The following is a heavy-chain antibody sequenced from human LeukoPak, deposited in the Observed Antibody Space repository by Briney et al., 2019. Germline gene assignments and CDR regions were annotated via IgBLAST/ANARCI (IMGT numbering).Heavy chain of an antibody. CDR2: INTNSGGT. V-gene: IGHV1-2*02. J-gene: IGHJ4*02. CDR1: GYTFTDFY. CDR3: ARGRVYHSGHTPDY. D-gene: IGHD2-8*01. Sequence: ASVNLSCKASGYTFTDFYMHWVRQAPGQGLEWMGWINTNSGGTNNAQTFKGRVTMTRDTSINTAYMQLTGLTPDDTAVYYCARGRVYHSGHTPDYWGQGTLVSVCS.